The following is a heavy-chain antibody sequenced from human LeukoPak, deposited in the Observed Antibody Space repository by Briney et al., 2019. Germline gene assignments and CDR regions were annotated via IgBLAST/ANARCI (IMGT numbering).Heavy chain of an antibody. V-gene: IGHV1-69*04. CDR2: IIPILGIA. CDR3: AREGIAVSYGMDV. D-gene: IGHD6-19*01. J-gene: IGHJ6*02. Sequence: SVKVSCKASGGTFSSYAISWLRQAPGQGLEWMGRIIPILGIANYAQKFQGRVTITADKSTSTAYMELSSLRSEDTAVYYCAREGIAVSYGMDVWGQGTTVTVSS. CDR1: GGTFSSYA.